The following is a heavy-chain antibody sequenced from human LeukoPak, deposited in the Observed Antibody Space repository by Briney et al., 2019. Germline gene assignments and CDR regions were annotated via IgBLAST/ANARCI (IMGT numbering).Heavy chain of an antibody. CDR3: ARGSSEFRWLGPPNNWFDP. Sequence: SETLSLTCAVYGGSFSGYYWSWIRQPPGKGLEWIGEINHSGSTNYNPPLKSRVTISVDTSKNQFSLKLSSVTAADTAVYYCARGSSEFRWLGPPNNWFDPWGQGTLVTVSS. CDR1: GGSFSGYY. J-gene: IGHJ5*02. D-gene: IGHD6-19*01. V-gene: IGHV4-34*01. CDR2: INHSGST.